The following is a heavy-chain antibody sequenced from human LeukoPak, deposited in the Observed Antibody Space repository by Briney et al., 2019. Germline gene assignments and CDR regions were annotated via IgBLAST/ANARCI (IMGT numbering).Heavy chain of an antibody. CDR2: ISSSSSYI. J-gene: IGHJ4*02. CDR3: AKDLSPAYSSGWYYFDY. V-gene: IGHV3-21*01. CDR1: GFTFSSYS. Sequence: GGSLRLSCAASGFTFSSYSMNWVRQAPGKGLEWVSSISSSSSYIYYADSVKGRFTISRDSAKNSLYLQMNSLRAEDTAVYYCAKDLSPAYSSGWYYFDYWGQGTLVTVSS. D-gene: IGHD6-19*01.